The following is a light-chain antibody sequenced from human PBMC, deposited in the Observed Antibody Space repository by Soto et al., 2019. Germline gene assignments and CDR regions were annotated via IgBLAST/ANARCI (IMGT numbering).Light chain of an antibody. CDR3: KQYKEWPPFT. CDR2: GAS. Sequence: EIVLTQSPATLSLSPGERATLSCRASQSVYNYLAWYQQKPGQAPRLLIYGASTRATGIPARFSGSGSGTEFTLTISSLQSEDFAVYYCKQYKEWPPFTFGQGTRLEIK. J-gene: IGKJ5*01. CDR1: QSVYNY. V-gene: IGKV3-15*01.